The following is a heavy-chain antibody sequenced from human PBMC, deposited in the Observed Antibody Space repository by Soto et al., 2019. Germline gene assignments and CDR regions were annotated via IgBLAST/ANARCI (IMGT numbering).Heavy chain of an antibody. V-gene: IGHV3-30-3*01. J-gene: IGHJ4*02. CDR1: GFTFSSYA. CDR2: ISYDGSNK. CDR3: ARQELERRSGPFDY. D-gene: IGHD1-1*01. Sequence: PGGSLRLSCAASGFTFSSYAMHWVRQAPGKGLEWVAVISYDGSNKYYADSVKGRFTISRDNSKNTLYLQMNSLRAEDTAVYYCARQELERRSGPFDYWGQGTLVTVSS.